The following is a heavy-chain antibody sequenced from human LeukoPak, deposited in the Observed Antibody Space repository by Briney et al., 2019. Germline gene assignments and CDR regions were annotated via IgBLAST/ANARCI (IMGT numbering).Heavy chain of an antibody. V-gene: IGHV1-69*04. J-gene: IGHJ1*01. CDR3: ARAYCGGGCYSGYFQH. Sequence: ASVTVSSTASGGTFTIYAISWVRQAPGQGLEWMGRIIPIFGIANYTQKFQGRVTITADKSTSTAYMELSSLRSEDTAVYVCARAYCGGGCYSGYFQHWGQGTLVTVSS. CDR2: IIPIFGIA. CDR1: GGTFTIYA. D-gene: IGHD2-21*02.